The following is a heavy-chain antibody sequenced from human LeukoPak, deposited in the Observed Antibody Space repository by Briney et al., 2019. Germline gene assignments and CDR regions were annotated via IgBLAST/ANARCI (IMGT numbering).Heavy chain of an antibody. Sequence: GGSLRLSCAASGFTFSTYGMHWVRQAPGKGLEWVAVIWNDGSNKYCADSVKGRFTISRDNSKNTLYLQMNSRRVEDTAVYYCARDLGGWPFDYWGQGTLVTVSS. V-gene: IGHV3-33*01. CDR3: ARDLGGWPFDY. CDR1: GFTFSTYG. CDR2: IWNDGSNK. J-gene: IGHJ4*02. D-gene: IGHD6-19*01.